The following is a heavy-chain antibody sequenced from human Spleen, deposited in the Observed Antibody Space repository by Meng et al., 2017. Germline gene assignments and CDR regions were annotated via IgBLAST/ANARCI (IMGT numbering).Heavy chain of an antibody. V-gene: IGHV3-43D*03. CDR3: VKDSEYYDSSGSKGYFDH. CDR1: GFTFDDYA. CDR2: ISWDGDDS. D-gene: IGHD3-22*01. J-gene: IGHJ4*02. Sequence: GESLKISCAASGFTFDDYAMHWVRQAPGKGLERVSLISWDGDDSYYADSVKGRFTISRDDSKNSLYLQMNSLRAEDTALYYCVKDSEYYDSSGSKGYFDHWGQGTLVTVSS.